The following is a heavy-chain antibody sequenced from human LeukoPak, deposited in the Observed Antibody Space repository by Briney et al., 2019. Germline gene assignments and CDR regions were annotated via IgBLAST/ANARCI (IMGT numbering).Heavy chain of an antibody. V-gene: IGHV3-53*01. Sequence: GGSLTLSCVVSGFSVSNNYVSWVRQAPGKGLEWVSNIYGDGTTYYADSVKGRFTISRDNSKNTLYLQMNSLRAEDTAVYYCAKDRKWEDDAFDIWGQGTMVTVSS. CDR1: GFSVSNNY. CDR3: AKDRKWEDDAFDI. J-gene: IGHJ3*02. CDR2: IYGDGTT. D-gene: IGHD1-26*01.